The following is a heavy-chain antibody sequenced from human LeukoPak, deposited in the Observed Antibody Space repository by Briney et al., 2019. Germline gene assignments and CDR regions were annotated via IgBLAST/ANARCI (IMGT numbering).Heavy chain of an antibody. CDR2: INTNTGNP. D-gene: IGHD2-15*01. J-gene: IGHJ4*02. V-gene: IGHV7-4-1*01. CDR1: GYTFISYT. Sequence: ASVKVSCKASGYTFISYTMNWVRQAPGQGLEWMGWINTNTGNPTYAQGFTGRFVFSLDTSVSTAYYCARGMCSDGVCYFLADYWGQGTLVTVSS. CDR3: DY.